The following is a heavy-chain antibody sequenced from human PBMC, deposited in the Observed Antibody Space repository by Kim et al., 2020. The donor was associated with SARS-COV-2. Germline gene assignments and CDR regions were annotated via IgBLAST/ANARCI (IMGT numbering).Heavy chain of an antibody. Sequence: YCADYVKGRFTISRDNSQTTLYLQMNSLRAEDTAVYYCAKEWGSSSWDLRLFDYWGQGTLVTVSS. CDR3: AKEWGSSSWDLRLFDY. J-gene: IGHJ4*02. V-gene: IGHV3-23*01. D-gene: IGHD6-13*01.